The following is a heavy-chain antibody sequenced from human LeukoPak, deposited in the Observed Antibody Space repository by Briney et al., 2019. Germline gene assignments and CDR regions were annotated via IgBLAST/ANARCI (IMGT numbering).Heavy chain of an antibody. D-gene: IGHD6-19*01. CDR3: ARDDSGWTFDY. Sequence: GRSLRLSCAASGFTFSSYGMHWVRQAPGKGLEWVAVIWYDGSSKYHADSVKGRFTISRDNSKNTLYLQMNSLRAEDTAVYYCARDDSGWTFDYWGQGTLVTVS. J-gene: IGHJ4*02. CDR2: IWYDGSSK. V-gene: IGHV3-33*01. CDR1: GFTFSSYG.